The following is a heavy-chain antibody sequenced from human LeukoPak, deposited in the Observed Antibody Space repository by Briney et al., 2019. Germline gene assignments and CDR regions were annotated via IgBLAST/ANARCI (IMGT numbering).Heavy chain of an antibody. CDR1: GVTSCDYD. V-gene: IGHV3-48*03. CDR3: PRVLIMAGGTFDY. D-gene: IGHD6-19*01. Sequence: PGGSLRLSCAASGVTSCDYDINTVRQSPGQGVEWLSYISSRGSTTYYAATVKCRFTISRDNAMNSLYLQMNSPRAEDTAVYYCPRVLIMAGGTFDYWGRGALVTVSS. J-gene: IGHJ4*02. CDR2: ISSRGSTT.